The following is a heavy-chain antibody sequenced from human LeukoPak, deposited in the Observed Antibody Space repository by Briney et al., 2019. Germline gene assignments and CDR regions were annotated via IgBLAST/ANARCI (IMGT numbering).Heavy chain of an antibody. Sequence: GSSVKVSCKASGGTFSSYAISWVRQAPGQGLEWMGRIIPIFGTANYAQKFQGRVTMTRDTSTSTVYMELSSLRSEDTAVYYCASPWGDILTGLVYWGQGTLVTVSS. CDR3: ASPWGDILTGLVY. V-gene: IGHV1-69*05. CDR2: IIPIFGTA. J-gene: IGHJ4*02. CDR1: GGTFSSYA. D-gene: IGHD3-9*01.